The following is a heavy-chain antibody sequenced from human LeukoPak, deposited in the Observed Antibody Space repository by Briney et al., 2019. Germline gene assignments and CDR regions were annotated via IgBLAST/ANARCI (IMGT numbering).Heavy chain of an antibody. D-gene: IGHD2-15*01. J-gene: IGHJ5*02. CDR2: INPNSGVS. Sequence: ASVKVSCKTSGYSFTGYYMQWVRQAPGQGLEWMGWINPNSGVSNYAQKFQGRVTMTRDTSISTVYMTLSSLRSDDTAVYYCARGPPEYCSGGTCYSGRNWFDPWGQGTLVTVSS. CDR1: GYSFTGYY. V-gene: IGHV1-2*02. CDR3: ARGPPEYCSGGTCYSGRNWFDP.